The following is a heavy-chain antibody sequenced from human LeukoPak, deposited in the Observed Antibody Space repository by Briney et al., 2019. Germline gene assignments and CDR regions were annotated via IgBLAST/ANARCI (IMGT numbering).Heavy chain of an antibody. CDR1: GFTFSRYW. J-gene: IGHJ1*01. CDR2: INGDGSTT. D-gene: IGHD3-22*01. CDR3: ATGNYYDSRGYYTFGH. Sequence: GGSLRLSCAASGFTFSRYWMHWVRQAPGKGLLWVSRINGDGSTTSYADSVKGGFTISRDNAKNTLYLQMNSLRAEDTAVYYCATGNYYDSRGYYTFGHWGQGTLVTVSS. V-gene: IGHV3-74*01.